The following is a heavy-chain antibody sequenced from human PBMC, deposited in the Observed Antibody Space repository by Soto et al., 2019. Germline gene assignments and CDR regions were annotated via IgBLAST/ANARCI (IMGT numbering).Heavy chain of an antibody. V-gene: IGHV1-69*13. CDR1: GGTFRSCA. J-gene: IGHJ5*02. CDR3: ARRDNWNSNWFDP. CDR2: IIPIFGTA. Sequence: GASVQVSCKASGGTFRSCAISWVRQAPGQGLEWMGGIIPIFGTANYAQKFQGRVTITADESTSTAYMELSSLRSEDTAVYYCARRDNWNSNWFDPWGQGTLVTVSS. D-gene: IGHD1-7*01.